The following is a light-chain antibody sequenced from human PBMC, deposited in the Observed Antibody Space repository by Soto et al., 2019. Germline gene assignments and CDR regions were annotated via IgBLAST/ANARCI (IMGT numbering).Light chain of an antibody. CDR3: EQGYNTPH. Sequence: IQMPQSPSSLSASVGDTVSITFRASQGIGTHLNWYLQKPGKVPRLLIDGASNLQSAVPSRFSGSCSGTGFCITVNNLNTEDFTKYYGEQGYNTPHFGPGARL. V-gene: IGKV1-39*01. CDR1: QGIGTH. J-gene: IGKJ5*01. CDR2: GAS.